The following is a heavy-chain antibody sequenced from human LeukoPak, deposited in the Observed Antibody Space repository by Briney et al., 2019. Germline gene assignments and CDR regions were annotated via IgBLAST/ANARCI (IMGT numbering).Heavy chain of an antibody. CDR2: ISSSSSTI. V-gene: IGHV3-48*01. Sequence: GGSLRLSCAASGFTFSSYSMNWVRQAPGKGLEWVSYISSSSSTIYYADSVKGRFTISRDNSKNTLYLQMDSLRAEDTAVYYCAKDLNWGAFDYWGQGTLVTVSS. D-gene: IGHD7-27*01. CDR1: GFTFSSYS. J-gene: IGHJ4*02. CDR3: AKDLNWGAFDY.